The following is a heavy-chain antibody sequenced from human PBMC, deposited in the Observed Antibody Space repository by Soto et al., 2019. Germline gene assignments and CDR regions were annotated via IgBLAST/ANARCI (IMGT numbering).Heavy chain of an antibody. V-gene: IGHV1-46*01. CDR3: ARDGVPFYFDS. D-gene: IGHD3-10*01. Sequence: ASVKVSCKASGYSFTMYFMHGVVQAPGQGRDWMGIVNPSGGSTTYAQKFQGRVTMTRDTSTSTVYMELSSLRSEDTAVYYCARDGVPFYFDSWGQGTLVTVSS. J-gene: IGHJ4*02. CDR2: VNPSGGST. CDR1: GYSFTMYF.